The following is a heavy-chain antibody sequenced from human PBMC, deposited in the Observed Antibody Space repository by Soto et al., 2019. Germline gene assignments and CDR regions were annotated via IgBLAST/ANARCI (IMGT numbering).Heavy chain of an antibody. Sequence: SETLSLTCAISGDSVSSNSAAWNWIRQSPSRGLEWLGRTYYRSKWYNDYAVSVKSRITINPDTSKNQFSLQLNSVTPEDTAVYYCARDPAPRYQLPFYFDYWGQGTLVTVSS. D-gene: IGHD2-2*01. J-gene: IGHJ4*02. V-gene: IGHV6-1*01. CDR3: ARDPAPRYQLPFYFDY. CDR1: GDSVSSNSAA. CDR2: TYYRSKWYN.